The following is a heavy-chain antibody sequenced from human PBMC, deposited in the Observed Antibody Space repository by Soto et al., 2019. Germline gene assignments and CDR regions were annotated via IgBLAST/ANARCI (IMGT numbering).Heavy chain of an antibody. CDR3: ARNYGLFDY. Sequence: EVELVESGGGLVRPGGSLTLSGAASGFTLEAYSMTWVRRAPGKGLECVSCISRSGGAIHYAGSVKGRFLISRDNAENSLYLRMSSLRVEDTAVYYCARNYGLFDYWGQGNLVTVSS. D-gene: IGHD4-17*01. V-gene: IGHV3-21*01. CDR2: ISRSGGAI. J-gene: IGHJ4*02. CDR1: GFTLEAYS.